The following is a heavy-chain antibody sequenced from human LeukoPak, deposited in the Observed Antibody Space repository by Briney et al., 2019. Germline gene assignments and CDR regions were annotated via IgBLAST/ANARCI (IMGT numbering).Heavy chain of an antibody. CDR2: IYYSGNT. CDR1: GGSISGDH. CDR3: ARRNDFDI. V-gene: IGHV4-59*08. Sequence: KPSETLSLTCTVSGGSISGDHWNWIRQPPGKGLEWIGNIYYSGNTNYNPSLKSRVTISVDTSKNQFSLKLSSVTAADTAVYYCARRNDFDIWGQGTMVIVSS. J-gene: IGHJ3*02.